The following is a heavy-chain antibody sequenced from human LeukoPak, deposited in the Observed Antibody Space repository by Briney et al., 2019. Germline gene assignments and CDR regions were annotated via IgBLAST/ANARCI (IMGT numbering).Heavy chain of an antibody. CDR1: GFTFSSYP. D-gene: IGHD5-12*01. V-gene: IGHV3-30-3*01. J-gene: IGHJ4*02. CDR3: ARDVGGYAFDY. Sequence: PGGSLRLSCAASGFTFSSYPMYWVRQAPGKGLECVAVISYDGSNKYYADSVKGRFTISRDNSKNTLYLQMNSLRDEDTAIYFCARDVGGYAFDYWGQGTLVTVSS. CDR2: ISYDGSNK.